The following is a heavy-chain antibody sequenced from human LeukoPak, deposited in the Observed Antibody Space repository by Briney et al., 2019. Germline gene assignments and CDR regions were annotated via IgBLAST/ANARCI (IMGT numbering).Heavy chain of an antibody. Sequence: GESLQISGKGSGYSFTSYWIGWVRQMPGKGLEWMGISYPGDSDTRYSPSFQGQVTISADKSISTAYLQWSSLKASDTAMYYCARYYLYSSSLMWGSTQEFDYWGQGTLVTVSS. CDR1: GYSFTSYW. V-gene: IGHV5-51*01. D-gene: IGHD6-6*01. CDR2: SYPGDSDT. J-gene: IGHJ4*02. CDR3: ARYYLYSSSLMWGSTQEFDY.